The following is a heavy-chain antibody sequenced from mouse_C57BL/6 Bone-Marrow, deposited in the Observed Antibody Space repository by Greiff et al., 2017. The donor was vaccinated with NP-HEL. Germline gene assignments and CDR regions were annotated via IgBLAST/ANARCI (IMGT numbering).Heavy chain of an antibody. CDR2: IDPNSGGT. CDR1: GYTFTNYW. Sequence: QVQLQQPGAELVKPGASVKLSCKASGYTFTNYWMHWVKQRPGRGLEWIGRIDPNSGGTKYNEQFQSKATLTVDKPSSTAYMQLSSLTSEDAAVYYGARYYYGSGYFDYWGQGTTLTVSS. J-gene: IGHJ2*01. D-gene: IGHD1-1*01. CDR3: ARYYYGSGYFDY. V-gene: IGHV1-72*01.